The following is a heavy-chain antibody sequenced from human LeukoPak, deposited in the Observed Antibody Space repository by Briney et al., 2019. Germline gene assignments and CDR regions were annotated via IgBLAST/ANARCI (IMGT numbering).Heavy chain of an antibody. Sequence: GGSLRLSCAASGFTVSSNYMSWVRQAPGKGLEWVSVIYSGGSTYYADSVKGRFTISRDNSKNTLYLQMNSLRAEDTAVYYCAKNSPYEGFDYWGQGTLVTVSS. CDR3: AKNSPYEGFDY. CDR2: IYSGGST. V-gene: IGHV3-53*01. J-gene: IGHJ4*02. CDR1: GFTVSSNY. D-gene: IGHD4-23*01.